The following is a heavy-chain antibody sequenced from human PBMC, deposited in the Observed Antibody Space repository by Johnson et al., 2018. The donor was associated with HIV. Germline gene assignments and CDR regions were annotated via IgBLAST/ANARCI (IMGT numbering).Heavy chain of an antibody. CDR2: ISYDGSYK. CDR1: GFTFSNHA. CDR3: ARVSTMIVVARNDAFDI. D-gene: IGHD3-22*01. V-gene: IGHV3-30*04. J-gene: IGHJ3*02. Sequence: QVQLVESGGGVVQPGRSLRLSCAASGFTFSNHALHWVRQAPGKGLEWVASISYDGSYKYYADSVKGRFTISRDNGKNSLYLQMNSLRAEDTALYYCARVSTMIVVARNDAFDIWGQGTMVTVSS.